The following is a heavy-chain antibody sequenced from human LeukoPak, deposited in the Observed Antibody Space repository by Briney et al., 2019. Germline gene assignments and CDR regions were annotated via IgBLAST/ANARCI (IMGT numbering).Heavy chain of an antibody. CDR2: ISGSSSYI. D-gene: IGHD5-18*01. J-gene: IGHJ4*02. CDR1: GFTFSSYS. CDR3: ARDARGYSYGYDY. Sequence: GGSLRLSCAASGFTFSSYSMNWVRQAPGKGLDWVSSISGSSSYIYYADSVKGRFTISRDNSKNTLYLQMNSLRAEDTAVYYCARDARGYSYGYDYWGQGTLVTVSS. V-gene: IGHV3-21*04.